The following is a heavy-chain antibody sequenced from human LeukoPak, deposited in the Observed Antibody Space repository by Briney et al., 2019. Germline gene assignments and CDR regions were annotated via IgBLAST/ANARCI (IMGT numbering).Heavy chain of an antibody. V-gene: IGHV1-69*13. CDR2: IIPIFGTA. D-gene: IGHD4-23*01. J-gene: IGHJ6*03. CDR3: AANDYGGSHYYYYYYMDV. Sequence: SVKVSCKASGGTFSSYAISWVRQAPGQGLEWMGGIIPIFGTANYAQKFQGRVTITADGPTSTAYMELSSLRSEDTAVYYCAANDYGGSHYYYYYYMDVWGKGTTVTVSS. CDR1: GGTFSSYA.